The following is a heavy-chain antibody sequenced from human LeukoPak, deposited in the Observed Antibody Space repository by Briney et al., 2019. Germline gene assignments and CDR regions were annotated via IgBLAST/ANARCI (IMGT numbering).Heavy chain of an antibody. J-gene: IGHJ4*02. D-gene: IGHD5-24*01. Sequence: SVKVSCKASGGTFSSYAISWVRQAPGQGLEWMGRIIPIFGTANYAQKFQGRVTITTDESTSTAYMELSSLRSEDTAVYYCARAQRDGYNLDYWGQGTLVTVSS. CDR1: GGTFSSYA. CDR2: IIPIFGTA. V-gene: IGHV1-69*05. CDR3: ARAQRDGYNLDY.